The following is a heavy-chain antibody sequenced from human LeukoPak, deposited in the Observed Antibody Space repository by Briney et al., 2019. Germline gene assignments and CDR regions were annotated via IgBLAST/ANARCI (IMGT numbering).Heavy chain of an antibody. J-gene: IGHJ4*02. D-gene: IGHD3-22*01. Sequence: WGTLRLSCAASGFTFSSYGMSWVRQVPGKGLGWVSAISGSGGITYYADSVKGRFTISRDNSKNTLYLQMNSLRAEDTAVYYCARKLSSGYYYDSSGYYGFDYWGQGTLVTVSS. CDR3: ARKLSSGYYYDSSGYYGFDY. CDR2: ISGSGGIT. CDR1: GFTFSSYG. V-gene: IGHV3-23*01.